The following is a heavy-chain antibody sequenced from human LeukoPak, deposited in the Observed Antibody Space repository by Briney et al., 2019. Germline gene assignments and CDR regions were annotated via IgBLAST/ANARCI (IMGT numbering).Heavy chain of an antibody. D-gene: IGHD2-2*01. CDR1: GFTVSSNY. Sequence: PGGSLRLSCAASGFTVSSNYMSWVRQAPGKWLEWVSVISSGGSTYYAGSVKGRFTISRDNSKNTLYLQMNSLRAEDTAVYYCARDDKYQPNKYYYYYYMDVWGKGTTVTVCS. CDR2: ISSGGST. V-gene: IGHV3-53*01. J-gene: IGHJ6*03. CDR3: ARDDKYQPNKYYYYYYMDV.